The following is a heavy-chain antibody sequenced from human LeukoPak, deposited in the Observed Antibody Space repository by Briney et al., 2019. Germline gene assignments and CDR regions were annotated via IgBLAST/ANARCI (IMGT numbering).Heavy chain of an antibody. CDR2: IFYSGST. Sequence: QSSETLSLTCTVSGGSISSYYWSWIRQPPGKGLEWIGNIFYSGSTNYNPSLKSRVTISVDTSKNRFSLRLSSVTAADTGVYYCARDDMTLLTWGQGTLVTVSS. J-gene: IGHJ4*02. D-gene: IGHD1-26*01. CDR1: GGSISSYY. CDR3: ARDDMTLLT. V-gene: IGHV4-59*01.